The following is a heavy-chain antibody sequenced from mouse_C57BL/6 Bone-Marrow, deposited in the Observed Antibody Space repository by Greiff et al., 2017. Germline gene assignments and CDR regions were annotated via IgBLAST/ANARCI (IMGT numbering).Heavy chain of an antibody. CDR2: IYPGGGYT. J-gene: IGHJ2*01. V-gene: IGHV1-63*01. Sequence: QVHVKQSGAELVRPGTSVKMSCKASGYTFTNYWIGWAKQRPGHGLEWIGDIYPGGGYTNYNEKFKGKATLTADKSSSTAYMQFSSLTSEDSAIYYCALTGTKGYFDYWGQGTTLTVSS. CDR1: GYTFTNYW. D-gene: IGHD4-1*01. CDR3: ALTGTKGYFDY.